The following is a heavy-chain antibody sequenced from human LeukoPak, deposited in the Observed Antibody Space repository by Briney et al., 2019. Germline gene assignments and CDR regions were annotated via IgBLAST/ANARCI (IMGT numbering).Heavy chain of an antibody. CDR3: ARSRGYSVTADY. CDR1: GYSISSGYY. CDR2: IYHSGST. V-gene: IGHV4-38-2*02. J-gene: IGHJ4*02. Sequence: SETLSLTCTVSGYSISSGYYWGWIRQPPGKGLEWIGSIYHSGSTYYNPSLKSRVTISVDTSKNQFSLKLSSVTAADTAVYYCARSRGYSVTADYWGQGTLVTVSS. D-gene: IGHD5-18*01.